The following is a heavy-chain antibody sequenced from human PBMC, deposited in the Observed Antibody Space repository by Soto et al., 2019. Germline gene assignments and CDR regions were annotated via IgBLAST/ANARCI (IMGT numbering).Heavy chain of an antibody. CDR3: ASLWFGELLAIDY. D-gene: IGHD3-10*01. Sequence: SETLSLTCTVSGGSISSYYWSWIRQPPGKGLEWIGYIYYSGSTNYNPSLKSRVTISVDTSKNQFSLKLSSVTAADTAVYYCASLWFGELLAIDYWGQGTLVTVSS. CDR2: IYYSGST. J-gene: IGHJ4*02. V-gene: IGHV4-59*12. CDR1: GGSISSYY.